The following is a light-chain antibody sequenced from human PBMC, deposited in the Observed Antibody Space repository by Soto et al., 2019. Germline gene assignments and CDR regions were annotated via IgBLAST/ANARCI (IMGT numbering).Light chain of an antibody. CDR1: SSDVGNYNL. Sequence: QSVLPQPASVSGSPGQSITISCTGTSSDVGNYNLVSWYQQHPGKAPKLMIYEGSKRPSGVSNRFSGSKSGNTASLTISILRAEDEADYYCCSYAGSSTYVFGTGTKV. J-gene: IGLJ1*01. CDR3: CSYAGSSTYV. V-gene: IGLV2-23*01. CDR2: EGS.